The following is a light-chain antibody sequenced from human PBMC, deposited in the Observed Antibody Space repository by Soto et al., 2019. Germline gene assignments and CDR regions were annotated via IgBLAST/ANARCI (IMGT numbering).Light chain of an antibody. CDR1: QSISSH. V-gene: IGKV3-11*01. Sequence: EIVLTQSPATLSLSPGERATLSCRASQSISSHLAWYQQKPGQAPRLLMFDTSNRATGIPARFSGSGSGTDFTLTISSLEPEDLAVYYWQQSVSWPLTFGGGTKVEIK. CDR2: DTS. J-gene: IGKJ4*01. CDR3: QQSVSWPLT.